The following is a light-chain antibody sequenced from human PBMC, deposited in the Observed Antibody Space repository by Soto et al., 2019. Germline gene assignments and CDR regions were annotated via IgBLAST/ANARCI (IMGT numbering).Light chain of an antibody. CDR3: QQRSNWPPWT. J-gene: IGKJ1*01. CDR1: QSVSSY. V-gene: IGKV3-11*01. Sequence: EIVLTQSPATLSLSPGERATLSCRASQSVSSYLAWYQQKPGQAPRLLLYDASNRATGIPARFSGSGSGTDLSLTISSLEPEDFAVYYCQQRSNWPPWTFGQGTKVEIK. CDR2: DAS.